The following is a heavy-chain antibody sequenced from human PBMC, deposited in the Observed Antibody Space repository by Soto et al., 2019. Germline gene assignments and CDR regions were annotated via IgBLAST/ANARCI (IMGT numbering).Heavy chain of an antibody. J-gene: IGHJ4*02. Sequence: ASVKVSCKASGYIFTNYYIHWVRQAPGQGLEWMAIINPNGGSTNCAQEFQGRITLTRDTSTSTVYMDLSSLTSEDTAVYYCARGLYSGHKWGPAPLVTVSS. D-gene: IGHD2-21*01. CDR3: ARGLYSGHK. V-gene: IGHV1-46*01. CDR1: GYIFTNYY. CDR2: INPNGGST.